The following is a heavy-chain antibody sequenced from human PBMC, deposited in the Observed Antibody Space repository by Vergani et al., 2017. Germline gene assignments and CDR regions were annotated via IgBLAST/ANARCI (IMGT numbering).Heavy chain of an antibody. D-gene: IGHD3-16*01. J-gene: IGHJ4*02. V-gene: IGHV4-31*03. Sequence: QLPLQESGPGLVKPSETLSLICTVSGGSISSSSYYLGWLRQHPGKGLEWIGYIYYSGSTYYNPSLKSRVTISVDTSKNQFSLKLSSVTAADTAVYYCARVWGGDYFDYWGQGTLVTVSS. CDR1: GGSISSSSYY. CDR2: IYYSGST. CDR3: ARVWGGDYFDY.